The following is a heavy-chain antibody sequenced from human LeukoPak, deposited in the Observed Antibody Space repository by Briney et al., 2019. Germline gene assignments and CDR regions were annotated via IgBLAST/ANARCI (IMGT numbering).Heavy chain of an antibody. CDR2: VKQDGSEK. Sequence: GGSLRLSCAASGFTFSSYWMSWVRQAPGKGLEWVANVKQDGSEKYYVDSVKGRFTISRGNAKNSLYLQMNSLRAEDTAVYYCARDMVRGVAEIDYWGQGTLVTVSS. V-gene: IGHV3-7*05. D-gene: IGHD3-10*01. CDR1: GFTFSSYW. J-gene: IGHJ4*02. CDR3: ARDMVRGVAEIDY.